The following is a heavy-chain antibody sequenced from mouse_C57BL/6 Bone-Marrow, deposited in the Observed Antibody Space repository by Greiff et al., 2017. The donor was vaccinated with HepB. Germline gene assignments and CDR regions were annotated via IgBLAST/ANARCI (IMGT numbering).Heavy chain of an antibody. D-gene: IGHD2-3*01. CDR1: GFTFSSYG. CDR3: ARQGGYYAYYYAMDY. Sequence: EVQLVESGGDLVKPGGSLKLSCAASGFTFSSYGMSWVRQTPDKRLEWVATISSGGSYTYYPDSVKGRFTISRDNAKNTLYLQMSSLKSEDTAMYYCARQGGYYAYYYAMDYWGQGTSVTVSS. J-gene: IGHJ4*01. CDR2: ISSGGSYT. V-gene: IGHV5-6*01.